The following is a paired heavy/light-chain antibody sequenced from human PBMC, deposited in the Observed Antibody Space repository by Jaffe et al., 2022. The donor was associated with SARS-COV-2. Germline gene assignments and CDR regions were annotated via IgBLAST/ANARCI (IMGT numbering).Heavy chain of an antibody. Sequence: EVQLSESGGGLVQPGGSLRLSCAASGFTFSDYAMIWVRQTPERGLEYVSSIDKSSTHRSYADSVRGRFTVSRDNSKTTLYLQMNSLRAEDTALYYCAKEVTYSGYPGMDVWGHGTAVTVSS. V-gene: IGHV3-23*05. CDR3: AKEVTYSGYPGMDV. CDR2: IDKSSTHR. CDR1: GFTFSDYA. J-gene: IGHJ6*02. D-gene: IGHD5-12*01.
Light chain of an antibody. CDR2: EDN. CDR3: GAWDTSLNGGV. CDR1: SSNIGKRY. J-gene: IGLJ3*02. Sequence: QSVLTQAPSVSAAPGQKVTISCSGSSSNIGKRYVSWYQQFPGTAPKLLIYEDNKRPSGIPDRFSGSKSGTSATLGITGLQTGDEADYYCGAWDTSLNGGVFGGGTRLTVL. V-gene: IGLV1-51*02.